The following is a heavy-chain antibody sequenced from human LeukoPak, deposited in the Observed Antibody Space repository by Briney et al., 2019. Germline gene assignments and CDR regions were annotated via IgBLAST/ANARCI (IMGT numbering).Heavy chain of an antibody. CDR3: AKDFVVVPGNVNYFDY. CDR1: GFTFSNYA. J-gene: IGHJ4*02. V-gene: IGHV3-23*01. Sequence: GGSLRLSCAASGFTFSNYAMSWVRQAPGRGLEWVSAISGSGDNTYYADSVKGRFTVSRDNAKNTLYVQMKSLRAEDTAVYYCAKDFVVVPGNVNYFDYWGQGTLVTVSS. CDR2: ISGSGDNT. D-gene: IGHD2-21*02.